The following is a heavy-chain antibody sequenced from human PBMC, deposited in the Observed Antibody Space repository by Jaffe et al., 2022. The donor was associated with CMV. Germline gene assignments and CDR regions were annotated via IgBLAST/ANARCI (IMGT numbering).Heavy chain of an antibody. D-gene: IGHD3-22*01. V-gene: IGHV3-15*01. CDR3: TTAYFYDRSG. CDR2: IKTKADGETT. Sequence: QLVESGGGLVKPGGSLRLSCAASGFPFSNAWMTWVRQAPGKGLEWVGRIKTKADGETTDYAAPVKGRFTISRDDSNNTLFLQMNSLQTDDSAVYFCTTAYFYDRSGWGQGTLVAVSS. CDR1: GFPFSNAW. J-gene: IGHJ4*02.